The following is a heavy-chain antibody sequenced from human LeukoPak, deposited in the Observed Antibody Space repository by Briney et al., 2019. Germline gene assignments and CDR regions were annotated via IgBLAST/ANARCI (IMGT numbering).Heavy chain of an antibody. CDR2: ISGSGGST. CDR3: AKDRFYDSSSCEFDY. J-gene: IGHJ4*02. D-gene: IGHD3-22*01. CDR1: GFTFSSYA. V-gene: IGHV3-23*01. Sequence: GGSLRLSCAASGFTFSSYAMSWVRQAPGKGLEWVSAISGSGGSTYYADSVKGWFTISRDNSKNTLYLQMNSLRAEDTAVYYCAKDRFYDSSSCEFDYWGQGTLVTVSS.